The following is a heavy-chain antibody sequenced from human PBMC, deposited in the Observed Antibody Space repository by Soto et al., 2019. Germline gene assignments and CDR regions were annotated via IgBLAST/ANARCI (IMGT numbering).Heavy chain of an antibody. CDR3: ARRRGYSGYDSTWNGYYYYYGMDV. Sequence: SETLSLTCAVYGGSFSGYYWSWIRQPPGKGLEWIGEINHSGSTNYNPSLKSRVTISVDTSKNQFSLKLSSVTAADTAVYYCARRRGYSGYDSTWNGYYYYYGMDVWGQGTTVTVSS. V-gene: IGHV4-34*01. CDR1: GGSFSGYY. CDR2: INHSGST. J-gene: IGHJ6*02. D-gene: IGHD5-12*01.